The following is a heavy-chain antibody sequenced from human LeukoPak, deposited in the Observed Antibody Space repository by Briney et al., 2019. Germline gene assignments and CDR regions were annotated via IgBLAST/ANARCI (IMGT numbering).Heavy chain of an antibody. V-gene: IGHV1-69*05. J-gene: IGHJ6*03. CDR1: GGTFSSYA. D-gene: IGHD3-22*01. CDR2: IIPIFGTA. Sequence: SVKVSCKASGGTFSSYAISWVRQAPGQGLEWMGGIIPIFGTANYARKFQGRVTITTDESTSTAYMELSSLRSEDTTVYYCAREGRDYYDSSGASYYYYMDVWGKGTTVTVSS. CDR3: AREGRDYYDSSGASYYYYMDV.